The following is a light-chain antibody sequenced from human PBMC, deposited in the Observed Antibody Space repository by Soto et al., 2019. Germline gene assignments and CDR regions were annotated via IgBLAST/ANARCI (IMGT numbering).Light chain of an antibody. Sequence: QSVLTQPASVSGYPGQSITISCTGRSSDVGGYNYVSWYQQHPGKAPKFMIYEVSRRPSGASNRFSGSKSGNTASLTVSGLQAEDEADYYCSSYTTSNTYVFGTGTKVTVL. CDR1: SSDVGGYNY. V-gene: IGLV2-14*01. CDR2: EVS. CDR3: SSYTTSNTYV. J-gene: IGLJ1*01.